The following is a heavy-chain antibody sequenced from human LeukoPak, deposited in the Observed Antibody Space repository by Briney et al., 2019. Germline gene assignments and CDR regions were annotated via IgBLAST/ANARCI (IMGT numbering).Heavy chain of an antibody. J-gene: IGHJ3*02. Sequence: SQTLSLTCTVSCGSITRGGYYWSWIRQHPGKGLEWIVYIYYSGSTYYNPSLKSRVTISVDTSKNQFSLKLTSVTAADTAVYYCATYSSNWIAFDMWGEGTMVSVSS. CDR1: CGSITRGGYY. V-gene: IGHV4-31*03. D-gene: IGHD6-13*01. CDR2: IYYSGST. CDR3: ATYSSNWIAFDM.